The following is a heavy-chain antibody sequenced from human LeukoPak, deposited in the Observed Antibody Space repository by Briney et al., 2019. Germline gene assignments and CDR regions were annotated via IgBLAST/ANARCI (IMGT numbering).Heavy chain of an antibody. V-gene: IGHV3-23*01. CDR3: ARGGGMDA. CDR1: GFTFSRYA. Sequence: GGSLRLSCAASGFTFSRYAMSWVRQGPGKGLEWVSAISVSGDNTYYADSVKGRFTVSRDNSKNTLYLQMNSLRAEDTALYYCARGGGMDAWGQGTTVAVSS. CDR2: ISVSGDNT. J-gene: IGHJ6*02.